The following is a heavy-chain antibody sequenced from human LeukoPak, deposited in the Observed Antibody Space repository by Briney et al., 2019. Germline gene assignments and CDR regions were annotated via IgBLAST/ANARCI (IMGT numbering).Heavy chain of an antibody. D-gene: IGHD3-22*01. J-gene: IGHJ4*02. CDR2: IYTSGST. Sequence: SETLSLTCTVSGGSISSYYWSWIRQPAGKGLEWIGRIYTSGSTNYNPSLKSRVTMSVDTSKNQFSLKLSSVTAADTAVYYCASEWYDSSGYILYPPDYWGQGTLVTVSS. CDR1: GGSISSYY. CDR3: ASEWYDSSGYILYPPDY. V-gene: IGHV4-4*07.